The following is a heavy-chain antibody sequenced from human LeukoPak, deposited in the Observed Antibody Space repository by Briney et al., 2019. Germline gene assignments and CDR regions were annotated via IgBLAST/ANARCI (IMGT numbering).Heavy chain of an antibody. CDR3: ARGYYYYGSGAPSRYYFDY. Sequence: SQTLSLTCAISGDSVSSNSAAWNWIRQSPSRGLEWLGRTYYRSKWYNDYAVSVKSRITINPDTSKNQFSLQLNSVTPEDTAVYYCARGYYYYGSGAPSRYYFDYWGQGTLVTVSS. J-gene: IGHJ4*02. D-gene: IGHD3-10*01. CDR2: TYYRSKWYN. V-gene: IGHV6-1*01. CDR1: GDSVSSNSAA.